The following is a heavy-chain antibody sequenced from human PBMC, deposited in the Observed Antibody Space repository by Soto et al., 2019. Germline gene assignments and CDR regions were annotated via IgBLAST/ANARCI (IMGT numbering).Heavy chain of an antibody. Sequence: EVQLVESGEGLVQPGGSLRLSCAGSGFPFISYWMGWVRQPPDKGLEWVAKIKQDGSAKSYVDSVKGRFTISRDNARNSLSLQMDSLRAEDTAVYYCVRAPREDTGYEYYFDYWGQGTLVTVSS. CDR2: IKQDGSAK. V-gene: IGHV3-7*01. CDR1: GFPFISYW. CDR3: VRAPREDTGYEYYFDY. J-gene: IGHJ4*02. D-gene: IGHD5-12*01.